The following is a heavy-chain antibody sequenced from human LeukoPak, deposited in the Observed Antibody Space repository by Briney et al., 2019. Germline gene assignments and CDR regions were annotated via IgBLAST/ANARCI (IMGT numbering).Heavy chain of an antibody. D-gene: IGHD1-26*01. Sequence: GRSLRLSCAASGFTFSSYGMHWVRQAPGKGLEWVAVISYDGSYKYYADSVQGRFTISRDNSKNTLYLQMNSLRAEDTAVYYCVTEGGALQLDDWGQGTLVTVSS. CDR1: GFTFSSYG. V-gene: IGHV3-30*03. CDR2: ISYDGSYK. J-gene: IGHJ4*02. CDR3: VTEGGALQLDD.